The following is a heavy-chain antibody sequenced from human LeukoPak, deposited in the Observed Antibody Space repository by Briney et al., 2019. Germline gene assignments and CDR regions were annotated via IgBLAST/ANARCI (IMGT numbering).Heavy chain of an antibody. Sequence: GRSLRLSCAASGFTFSSYGMHWVRQPPGKGLEWVAVIWYDGSNKYCADSVKGRFTISRDNSKNTLYLQMNSLRAYDTAVYYCARGPYYGGPGDYYYGMDVWGQGTTVTVSS. J-gene: IGHJ6*02. CDR1: GFTFSSYG. V-gene: IGHV3-33*01. CDR2: IWYDGSNK. D-gene: IGHD4-23*01. CDR3: ARGPYYGGPGDYYYGMDV.